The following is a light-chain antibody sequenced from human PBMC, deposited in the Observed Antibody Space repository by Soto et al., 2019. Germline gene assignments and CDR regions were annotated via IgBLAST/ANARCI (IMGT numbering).Light chain of an antibody. Sequence: QAVVTQPASVSGSPGQSITISCAGTSSDVGANNYVSWYQQHPGRAPKLIIYDVTNRPSGVSVRFSGSKSANTASLTISGLQAEDEADYYCSSYTISNTGVFGGGTKLTVL. CDR2: DVT. CDR1: SSDVGANNY. CDR3: SSYTISNTGV. J-gene: IGLJ3*02. V-gene: IGLV2-14*01.